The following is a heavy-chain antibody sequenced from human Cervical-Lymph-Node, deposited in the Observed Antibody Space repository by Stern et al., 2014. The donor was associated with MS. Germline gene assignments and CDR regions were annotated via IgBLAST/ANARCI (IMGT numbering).Heavy chain of an antibody. V-gene: IGHV1-18*01. CDR3: TRDKYGSEASCSYVY. J-gene: IGHJ4*02. D-gene: IGHD3-10*01. CDR2: ISTYKGNT. CDR1: GYNFISYG. Sequence: QVQLVQSGAEVKKPGDSVKVSCKPSGYNFISYGIAWVRQAPGQGPEWMGWISTYKGNTDYAQKFQGRVTMTTDTSASTVYMELRSLRSDDTAMYYCTRDKYGSEASCSYVYWGQGTLVTVSS.